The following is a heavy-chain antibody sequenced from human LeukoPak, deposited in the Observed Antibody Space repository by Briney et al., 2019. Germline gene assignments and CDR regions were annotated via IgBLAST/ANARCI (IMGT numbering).Heavy chain of an antibody. D-gene: IGHD3-22*01. CDR1: GFTFSDYW. J-gene: IGHJ4*02. V-gene: IGHV3-7*01. CDR2: IKQDGSEK. CDR3: ARKGGYSSGYYY. Sequence: PGGSLRLSCAASGFTFSDYWMTWVRQAPGKGVEWVANIKQDGSEKDYVDSVKGRFTISRDNAKNSLYLQMDSLRVEDTAVYYCARKGGYSSGYYYWGQGTLVTVSS.